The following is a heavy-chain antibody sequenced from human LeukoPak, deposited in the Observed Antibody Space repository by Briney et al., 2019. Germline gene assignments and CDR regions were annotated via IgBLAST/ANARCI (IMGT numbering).Heavy chain of an antibody. CDR1: GGSFSGDY. CDR2: SNHSGNT. V-gene: IGHV4-34*01. D-gene: IGHD5-18*01. Sequence: SETLSLTCAVYGGSFSGDYWSWIRQPPGKGLEWIGESNHSGNTNYNPSFKSRVTISVDTSKNQFSLKLSSVTAADTAVYYCARVDTAMGNAFDIWGQGTMVTVSS. CDR3: ARVDTAMGNAFDI. J-gene: IGHJ3*02.